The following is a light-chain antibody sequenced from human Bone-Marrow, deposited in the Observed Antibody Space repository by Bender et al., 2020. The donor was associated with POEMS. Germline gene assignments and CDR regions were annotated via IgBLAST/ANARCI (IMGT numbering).Light chain of an antibody. CDR3: SSMSIDTLWV. J-gene: IGLJ3*02. Sequence: QSALTQPASVSGSPGQSITISCTGTSSDIGSYNFVSWYQHHPGKVPKLLIFDVTKRPSGVSNRFSGSKSGNTASLTISGLQAEDEADYYCSSMSIDTLWVFGGGTKLPVL. CDR2: DVT. CDR1: SSDIGSYNF. V-gene: IGLV2-23*02.